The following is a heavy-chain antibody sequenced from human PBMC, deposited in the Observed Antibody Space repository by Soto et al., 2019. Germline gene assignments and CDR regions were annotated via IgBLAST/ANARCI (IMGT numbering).Heavy chain of an antibody. CDR1: GYTLTELS. V-gene: IGHV1-24*01. CDR2: FDPEDGET. D-gene: IGHD3-9*01. J-gene: IGHJ4*02. Sequence: ASVKVSCKVSGYTLTELSMHWVRQAPGKGLEWMGGFDPEDGETIYAQKFQGRVTMTEDTSTDTAYMELSSLRSEDTAVYYCATDLQTYYDILTGLDYWGQGTLVTVSS. CDR3: ATDLQTYYDILTGLDY.